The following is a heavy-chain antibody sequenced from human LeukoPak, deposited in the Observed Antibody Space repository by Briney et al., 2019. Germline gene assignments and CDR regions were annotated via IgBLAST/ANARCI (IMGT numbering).Heavy chain of an antibody. Sequence: AGGSLRLSCAASGFTVSSNYMTWVRQAPGKGLEWVSVIDSGGNTYYADSVKGRFIISRDNSKNTVFLQLNSLRAEDTAVYYCARVHSGYHSFDYWGNGTLVTVSS. V-gene: IGHV3-53*01. CDR2: IDSGGNT. J-gene: IGHJ4*01. CDR1: GFTVSSNY. D-gene: IGHD5-12*01. CDR3: ARVHSGYHSFDY.